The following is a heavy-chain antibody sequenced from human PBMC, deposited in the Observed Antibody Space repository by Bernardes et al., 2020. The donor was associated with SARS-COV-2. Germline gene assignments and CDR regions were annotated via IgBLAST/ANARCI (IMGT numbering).Heavy chain of an antibody. CDR3: AKNRGATYKYYIDS. J-gene: IGHJ4*02. D-gene: IGHD1-1*01. CDR2: ISGGGTI. Sequence: GGSLRLSCVASGFTFRPYAMSWVRQAPGQGLEWLAYISGGGTIYQADSVKGRFTLPRDNSKNSVYLQMNNLRADDTAMYYGAKNRGATYKYYIDSWGPGTLVTVSS. CDR1: GFTFRPYA. V-gene: IGHV3-23*01.